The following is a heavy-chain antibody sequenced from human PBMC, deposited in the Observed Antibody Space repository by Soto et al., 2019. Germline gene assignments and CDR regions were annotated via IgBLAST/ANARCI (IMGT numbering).Heavy chain of an antibody. D-gene: IGHD4-17*01. J-gene: IGHJ1*01. CDR1: GFTFSSYG. CDR2: ISYDGSNK. CDR3: AKSPRTTVTTKLGYFQH. V-gene: IGHV3-30*18. Sequence: QVQLVESGGGVVQPGRSLRLSCAASGFTFSSYGMHWVRQAPGKGLEWVAVISYDGSNKYYADSVKGRFTISRDNSKNTLYPQMNSLRAEDTAVYYCAKSPRTTVTTKLGYFQHWGQGTLVTVSS.